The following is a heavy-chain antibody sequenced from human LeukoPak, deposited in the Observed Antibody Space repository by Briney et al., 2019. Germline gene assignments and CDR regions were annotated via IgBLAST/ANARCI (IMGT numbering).Heavy chain of an antibody. D-gene: IGHD6-6*01. Sequence: PGGSLRLSCAASGFTFSSYAMSWVRQAPGKGLDWVSAISGSGGSTYYADSVKGRFTISRDNSKNTLYLQMNSLRAEDTAVYYCAKDAGTARQDETFGFDYWGQGTLVTVSS. V-gene: IGHV3-23*01. J-gene: IGHJ4*02. CDR1: GFTFSSYA. CDR3: AKDAGTARQDETFGFDY. CDR2: ISGSGGST.